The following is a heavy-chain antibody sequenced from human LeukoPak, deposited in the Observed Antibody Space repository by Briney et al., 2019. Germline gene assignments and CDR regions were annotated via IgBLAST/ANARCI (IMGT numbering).Heavy chain of an antibody. CDR1: GYTFTGYY. D-gene: IGHD3-9*01. J-gene: IGHJ4*02. CDR2: INPNSGGT. Sequence: ASVKVSCKASGYTFTGYYMHWVRQAPGQGLEWMGWINPNSGGTDYAQKFQGRVTMTRDTSISTAYMELSRLRSDDTAVYYCAGSTPYYDILTGSYYFDYWGQGTLVTVSS. V-gene: IGHV1-2*02. CDR3: AGSTPYYDILTGSYYFDY.